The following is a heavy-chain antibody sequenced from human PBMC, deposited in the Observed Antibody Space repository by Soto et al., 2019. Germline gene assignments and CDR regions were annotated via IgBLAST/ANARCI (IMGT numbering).Heavy chain of an antibody. CDR3: ARRGGGVPELYFDY. CDR1: GGSISSGDYY. D-gene: IGHD2-15*01. J-gene: IGHJ4*02. CDR2: IHYGGST. Sequence: QVRLQESGPGLVKPSQTVSLTCTVSGGSISSGDYYWSWIRQPPGKGLEWLGYIHYGGSTYYNPSLKSRVTISVDTSKNQFSLKLSSVTAADTAVYYCARRGGGVPELYFDYCGQGTLVTVSS. V-gene: IGHV4-30-4*01.